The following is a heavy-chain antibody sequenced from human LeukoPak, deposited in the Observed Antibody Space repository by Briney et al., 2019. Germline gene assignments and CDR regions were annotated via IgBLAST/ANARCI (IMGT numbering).Heavy chain of an antibody. V-gene: IGHV4-34*01. CDR1: GGSFSGYY. CDR3: ASALPYVWGRYRPPKSTWFDP. D-gene: IGHD3-16*02. Sequence: SETLSRTCAGYGGSFSGYYGSWIGQPPGKGLGWIGEINQSGSTNYNPSLKSRVTISVDTSQTQFSLTLSSVTAADTAVYYSASALPYVWGRYRPPKSTWFDPWGQGTLVTVSS. J-gene: IGHJ5*02. CDR2: INQSGST.